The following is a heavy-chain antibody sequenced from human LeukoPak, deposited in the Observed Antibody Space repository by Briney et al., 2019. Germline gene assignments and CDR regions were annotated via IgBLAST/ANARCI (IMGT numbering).Heavy chain of an antibody. V-gene: IGHV1-2*02. CDR2: INPNSGGT. CDR1: GYTFTGYY. Sequence: GASVKVSCKSPGYTFTGYYIHWVRQAPGQGLEWMGWINPNSGGTNYAQNFQGRVTMTRNTSISTAYMELSSLRSEDTAVYYCARVQKDSSGWRDWFDPWGQGTLVAVSS. D-gene: IGHD6-19*01. CDR3: ARVQKDSSGWRDWFDP. J-gene: IGHJ5*02.